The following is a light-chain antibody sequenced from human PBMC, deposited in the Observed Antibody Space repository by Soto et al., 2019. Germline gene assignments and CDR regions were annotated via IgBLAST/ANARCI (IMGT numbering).Light chain of an antibody. CDR3: QLGSSPKT. V-gene: IGKV3-20*01. Sequence: EIVLTQSPGTLSFSPGERATLSCRASQSVGTSYLAWYQQKPGQAPRLLIYAASSRATGIPDRFTGSGSGTDFTLTITRLEPEDFAVYYCQLGSSPKTFGQGTKVDIK. J-gene: IGKJ1*01. CDR2: AAS. CDR1: QSVGTSY.